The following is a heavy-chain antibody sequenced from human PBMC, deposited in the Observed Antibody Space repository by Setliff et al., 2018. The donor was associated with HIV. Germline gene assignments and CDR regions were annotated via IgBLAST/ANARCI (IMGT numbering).Heavy chain of an antibody. V-gene: IGHV3-21*01. CDR1: GFTFSSYS. CDR3: ARDRTSSFYFDY. Sequence: GGSLRLSCAASGFTFSSYSMNWVRQAPGKGLEWVSSISSSSSYIYYADSVKGRFTISRGNAKNSLYLQMNSLRAEDTAVYYCARDRTSSFYFDYWGQGTLVTVSS. CDR2: ISSSSSYI. D-gene: IGHD2-2*01. J-gene: IGHJ4*02.